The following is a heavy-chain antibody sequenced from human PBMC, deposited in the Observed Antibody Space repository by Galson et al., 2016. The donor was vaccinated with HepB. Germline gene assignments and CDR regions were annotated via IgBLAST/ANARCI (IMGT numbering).Heavy chain of an antibody. CDR2: INYNGVTT. CDR1: GFTFSTHD. J-gene: IGHJ5*01. Sequence: SLRLSCAGSGFTFSTHDMNWVRQAPGKGLEWVSVINYNGVTTYYADSVKGRFTISRDNSRDTLYLQMNSLRAEDTAVYYGVKRIFWVFDSWGQGTLVTVSS. V-gene: IGHV3-23*01. CDR3: VKRIFWVFDS. D-gene: IGHD3-16*01.